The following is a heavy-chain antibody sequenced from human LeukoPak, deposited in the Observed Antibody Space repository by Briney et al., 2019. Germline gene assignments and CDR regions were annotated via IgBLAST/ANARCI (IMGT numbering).Heavy chain of an antibody. J-gene: IGHJ4*02. CDR3: ARDITSSYDSSGYRGAFDY. D-gene: IGHD3-22*01. CDR2: INPNSGGT. Sequence: ASVKVSCKASGYTFTCYYMHWVRQAPGQGLEWMGWINPNSGGTNYAQKFQGRVTMTRDTSISTAYMELSRLRSDDTAVYYCARDITSSYDSSGYRGAFDYCGQGTLVTVSS. V-gene: IGHV1-2*02. CDR1: GYTFTCYY.